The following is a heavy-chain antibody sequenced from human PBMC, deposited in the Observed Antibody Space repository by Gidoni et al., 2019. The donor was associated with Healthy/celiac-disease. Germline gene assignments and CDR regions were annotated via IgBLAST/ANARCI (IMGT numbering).Heavy chain of an antibody. V-gene: IGHV3-30-3*01. Sequence: QVQLVESGGGVVQPGRSLRLPCAASGFTFRSYAMHWVRQAPGKGLEWVAVISYDGSNKYYADSVKGRFTISRDNSKNTLYLQMNSLRAEDTAVYYCARDHRQGGRNYYYGMDVWGQGTTVTVSS. CDR3: ARDHRQGGRNYYYGMDV. D-gene: IGHD3-16*01. J-gene: IGHJ6*02. CDR2: ISYDGSNK. CDR1: GFTFRSYA.